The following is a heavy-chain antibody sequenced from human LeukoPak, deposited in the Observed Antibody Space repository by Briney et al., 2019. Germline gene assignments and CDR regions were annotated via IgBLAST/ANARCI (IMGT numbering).Heavy chain of an antibody. J-gene: IGHJ6*03. CDR2: INAGNGNT. CDR3: ARGYYDILTGGHYYYYYMDV. D-gene: IGHD3-9*01. V-gene: IGHV1-3*01. CDR1: GYTFTSYA. Sequence: ASVKVSCKASGYTFTSYAMHWVRQAPGQRLEWMGWINAGNGNTKYSQEFQGRVTITRDTSTSTAYMELRSLRSDDTAVYYCARGYYDILTGGHYYYYYMDVWGKGTTVTVSS.